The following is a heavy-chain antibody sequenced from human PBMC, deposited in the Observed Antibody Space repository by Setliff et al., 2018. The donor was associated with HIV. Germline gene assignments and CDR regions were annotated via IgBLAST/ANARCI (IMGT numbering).Heavy chain of an antibody. CDR3: ARVPPFSGSNFSWYFDL. CDR1: GDSISSHS. Sequence: PSETLSLTCTVSGDSISSHSWSWIRQPPGKGLEWIGTLYHSGSPIYNPSLKSRITVSVDRSKNQFSLKLTSVTAADTALYYCARVPPFSGSNFSWYFDLWGRGTLVTVSS. J-gene: IGHJ2*01. V-gene: IGHV4-59*11. D-gene: IGHD1-26*01. CDR2: LYHSGSP.